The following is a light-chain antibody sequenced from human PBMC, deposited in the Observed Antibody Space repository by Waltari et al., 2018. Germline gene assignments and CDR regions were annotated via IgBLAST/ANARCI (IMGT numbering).Light chain of an antibody. Sequence: DIQMTQSPSSLSASVGDRVTITCRASENVKNYLNWYQQKPGKAPELLIQKASTLQSGVPSSFSGTVSGSDYTFTISSLQSEDAAIYFCQHNYGTPPTFGQGTKVEFK. CDR3: QHNYGTPPT. V-gene: IGKV1-39*01. J-gene: IGKJ1*01. CDR1: ENVKNY. CDR2: KAS.